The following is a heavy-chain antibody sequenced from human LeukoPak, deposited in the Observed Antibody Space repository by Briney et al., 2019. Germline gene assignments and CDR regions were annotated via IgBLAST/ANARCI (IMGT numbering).Heavy chain of an antibody. CDR1: GGSLSSQY. CDR3: ARHSSTWYDFDY. Sequence: SETLSLTCTVSGGSLSSQYWSWIRQPPGKGLEWIGYIYYSYSGSTNYNPSLKSRVTISVDTSKNQFSLKLSSVTAADTAVYYCARHSSTWYDFDYWGQGTLVTVSS. CDR2: IYYSYSGST. V-gene: IGHV4-59*08. J-gene: IGHJ4*02. D-gene: IGHD6-13*01.